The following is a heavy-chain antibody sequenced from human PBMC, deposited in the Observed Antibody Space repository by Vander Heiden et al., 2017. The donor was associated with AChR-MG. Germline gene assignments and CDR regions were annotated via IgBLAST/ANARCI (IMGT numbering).Heavy chain of an antibody. V-gene: IGHV4-4*02. Sequence: QVQLQESGPGLVKPSGTLSPSRAVPGGSISSSNWWSWVRQPPGKGLEWIGEIYHSGSTNYNPSLKSRVTISVDKSKNQFSLKLSSVTAADTAVYYCASWYYYDSSGSDAFDIWGQGTMVTVSS. CDR3: ASWYYYDSSGSDAFDI. D-gene: IGHD3-22*01. CDR1: GGSISSSNW. CDR2: IYHSGST. J-gene: IGHJ3*02.